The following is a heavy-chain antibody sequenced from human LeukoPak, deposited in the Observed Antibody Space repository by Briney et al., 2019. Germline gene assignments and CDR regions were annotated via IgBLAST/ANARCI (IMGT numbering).Heavy chain of an antibody. J-gene: IGHJ4*02. V-gene: IGHV3-33*01. CDR3: AREIQSLNYHDSSGYDY. CDR1: GFTFSSYG. CDR2: IWYDGSNK. Sequence: GRSLRLSCAASGFTFSSYGMHWVRQAPGKGLEWVAVIWYDGSNKYYADSVKGRFTISRDNPKNTLYLQMNTLRAEDTAVYYCAREIQSLNYHDSSGYDYWGQGTLVTVSS. D-gene: IGHD3-22*01.